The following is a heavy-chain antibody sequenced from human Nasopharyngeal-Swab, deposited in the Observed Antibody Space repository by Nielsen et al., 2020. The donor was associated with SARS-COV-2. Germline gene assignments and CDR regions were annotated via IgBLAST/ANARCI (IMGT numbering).Heavy chain of an antibody. D-gene: IGHD6-13*01. Sequence: GSLRLSCTVSGGSISSSSYYWGWIRQPPGKGLEWIGSIYYSGSTYYNPSLKSRVTISVDTSKNQFSLKLSSVTAADTAVYYCARDNSSSWYAGDYFDYWGQGTLVTVSP. CDR1: GGSISSSSYY. CDR3: ARDNSSSWYAGDYFDY. CDR2: IYYSGST. V-gene: IGHV4-39*07. J-gene: IGHJ4*02.